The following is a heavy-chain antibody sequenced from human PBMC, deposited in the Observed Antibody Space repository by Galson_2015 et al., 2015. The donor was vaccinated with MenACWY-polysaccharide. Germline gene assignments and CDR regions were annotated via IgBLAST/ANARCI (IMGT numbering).Heavy chain of an antibody. J-gene: IGHJ6*02. Sequence: SLRLSCAVSEITFNTYAMTWVRQAPGKGLEWVATISGSGFSIHHADSVKGRVTISRDNSKNTVFLLMNNLKAADTAVYYCAKNTSQAAGSAPYYYGLDVWGLGTTVTVSS. V-gene: IGHV3-23*01. D-gene: IGHD6-13*01. CDR2: ISGSGFSI. CDR1: EITFNTYA. CDR3: AKNTSQAAGSAPYYYGLDV.